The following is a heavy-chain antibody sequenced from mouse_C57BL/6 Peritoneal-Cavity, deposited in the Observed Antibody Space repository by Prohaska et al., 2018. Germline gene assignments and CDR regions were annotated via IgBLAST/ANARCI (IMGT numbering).Heavy chain of an antibody. CDR3: MRYSNCWYFDV. CDR2: INSDGSAI. CDR1: GFTFSGFW. Sequence: EVQLLETGGGLVQPGGSRGLSCEGSGFTFSGFWMSWVRQTPGKTLEWIGDINSDGSAINYAPSIKDRFTSFRDNDKSTLYLQMSKVRSEDKAKYICMRYSNCWYFDVWGTGTTVNVSP. V-gene: IGHV11-2*01. J-gene: IGHJ1*03. D-gene: IGHD2-5*01.